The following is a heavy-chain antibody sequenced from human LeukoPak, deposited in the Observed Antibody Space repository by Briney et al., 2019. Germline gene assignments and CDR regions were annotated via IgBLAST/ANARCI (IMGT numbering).Heavy chain of an antibody. CDR3: ARDSGSYYLDY. CDR1: GFTFSSYS. CDR2: ISSSSSYI. D-gene: IGHD1-26*01. Sequence: GGSLRLSCAASGFTFSSYSMNWVRQAPGKGLEWVSSISSSSSYIYYADSVEGRFTISRDNAKNSLYLQMNSLRAEDTAVYYCARDSGSYYLDYWGQGTLVTVSS. J-gene: IGHJ4*02. V-gene: IGHV3-21*01.